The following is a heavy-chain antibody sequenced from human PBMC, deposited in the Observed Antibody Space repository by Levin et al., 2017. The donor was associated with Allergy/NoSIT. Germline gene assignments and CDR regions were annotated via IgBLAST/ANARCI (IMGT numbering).Heavy chain of an antibody. D-gene: IGHD1-7*01. J-gene: IGHJ4*02. CDR1: GGTFSSYA. CDR2: IIPIFGTA. Sequence: SVKVSCKASGGTFSSYAISWVRQAPGQGLEWMGGIIPIFGTANYAQKFQGRVTITADKSTSTAYMELSSLRSEDTAVYYCAREGITGTTVPPDWGQGTLVTVSS. CDR3: AREGITGTTVPPD. V-gene: IGHV1-69*06.